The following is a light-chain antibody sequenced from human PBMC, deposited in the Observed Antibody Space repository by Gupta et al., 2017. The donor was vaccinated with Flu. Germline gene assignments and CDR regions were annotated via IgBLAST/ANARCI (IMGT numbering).Light chain of an antibody. J-gene: IGKJ2*03. CDR3: QHYQKWPYS. Sequence: PATLSVSPGETATLSGRASQSVSTNLAWYQQKLGQAPRLLINGASTRAIGIPARFSGSGSGTDFTLTISGLQSEDFAVYYCQHYQKWPYSFGQGTKVAI. V-gene: IGKV3-15*01. CDR2: GAS. CDR1: QSVSTN.